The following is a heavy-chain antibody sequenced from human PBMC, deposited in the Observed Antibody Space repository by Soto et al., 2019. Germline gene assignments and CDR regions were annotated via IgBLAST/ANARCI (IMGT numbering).Heavy chain of an antibody. D-gene: IGHD5-18*01. CDR1: GGSISSGGYY. CDR3: ARSLRGYSYGYFDY. V-gene: IGHV4-31*03. Sequence: QVQLQESGPGLVKPSQTLSLTCTVSGGSISSGGYYWSWIRQHPGKGLEWIGYIYYSGSTYYNPSLNSRVTTPVDTSKNQFSLKLSSVTAADTAVYYCARSLRGYSYGYFDYWGQGTLVTVSS. CDR2: IYYSGST. J-gene: IGHJ4*02.